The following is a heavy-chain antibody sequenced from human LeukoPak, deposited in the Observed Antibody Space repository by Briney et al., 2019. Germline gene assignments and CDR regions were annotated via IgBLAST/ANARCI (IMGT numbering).Heavy chain of an antibody. V-gene: IGHV3-48*02. CDR1: GFTFSSYN. D-gene: IGHD3-10*01. Sequence: EGSLRLSCAASGFTFSSYNMNWVRQAPGKGLEWVSDISSSGSTIYFADSVKGRFTISRDNAKNSLYLQMNSLRDEDTAVYYCARLEYYYVSGNYHKLFDYWGQGTLVTVCS. CDR3: ARLEYYYVSGNYHKLFDY. CDR2: ISSSGSTI. J-gene: IGHJ4*02.